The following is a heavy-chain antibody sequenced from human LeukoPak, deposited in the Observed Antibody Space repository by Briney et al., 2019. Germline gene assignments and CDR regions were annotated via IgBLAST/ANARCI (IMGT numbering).Heavy chain of an antibody. Sequence: GGSLRLSCAASGFTFSNHGMHWVRQAPGKGLEWVSFTRSDGNNKYYADSVKGRFTISRDNSKNMLYLQMNNLRVEDTAVYYCAGDFDYWGQGTLVTVSS. CDR2: TRSDGNNK. J-gene: IGHJ4*02. V-gene: IGHV3-30*02. CDR3: AGDFDY. CDR1: GFTFSNHG.